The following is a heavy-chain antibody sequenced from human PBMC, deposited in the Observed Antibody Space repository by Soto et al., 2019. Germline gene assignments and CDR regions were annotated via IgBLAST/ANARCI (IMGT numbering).Heavy chain of an antibody. J-gene: IGHJ6*02. CDR2: ISHDGGT. CDR1: GGSFDAFY. D-gene: IGHD3-10*01. V-gene: IGHV4-34*02. CDR3: ARGQLVWYGDLTPYHRDMDV. Sequence: QVQLQQWGAGLLRPSETLSLTCAFYGGSFDAFYWSWVRQSPGKGLEWVGEISHDGGTNYSPSLASRVSISVDTSKNQFSLHLSSVTAADTGLYYCARGQLVWYGDLTPYHRDMDVWGQGTTVTVSS.